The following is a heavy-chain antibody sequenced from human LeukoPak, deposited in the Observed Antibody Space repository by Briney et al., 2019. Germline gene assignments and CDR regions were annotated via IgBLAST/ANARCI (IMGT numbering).Heavy chain of an antibody. Sequence: PGRSLRLSCAASGFTFDDYAMHWVRQAPGKGLEWVSGISGSGGSTFYEDSVKGRFTISRDNSKNTLYLQMNSLRAEDTAVYYCAKNSGGTCYSHLDYWGQGTLVTVSS. J-gene: IGHJ4*02. V-gene: IGHV3-23*01. CDR1: GFTFDDYA. CDR2: ISGSGGST. CDR3: AKNSGGTCYSHLDY. D-gene: IGHD2-15*01.